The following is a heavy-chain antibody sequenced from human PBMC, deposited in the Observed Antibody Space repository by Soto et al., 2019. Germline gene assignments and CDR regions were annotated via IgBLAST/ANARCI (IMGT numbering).Heavy chain of an antibody. CDR3: ARCRSYGMEGVERAVDI. V-gene: IGHV3-7*05. D-gene: IGHD1-26*01. Sequence: ESGGGLVQPGGSLRLSCGASGFTFSSYWMNWVRQAPGKGLEWVANIKYDGSETYYADSVKGRFTFSRDNAKNSLYLQMDSLRVEDTAVYYCARCRSYGMEGVERAVDIWGQGTKVTVSS. CDR1: GFTFSSYW. CDR2: IKYDGSET. J-gene: IGHJ3*02.